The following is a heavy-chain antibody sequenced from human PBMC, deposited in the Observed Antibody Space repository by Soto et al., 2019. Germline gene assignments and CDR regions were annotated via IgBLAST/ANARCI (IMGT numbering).Heavy chain of an antibody. Sequence: EVQLVESGGGLVQPGGSLKLSCAVSGFTFSGSAMHWVRQATGKGLEWVGRIRSKSNSYATAYAASVKGRFTISRDDTKTTAYLQMNSLKTEDAAVYYCTRGYGDYVRDYWGQGPVVTVSS. V-gene: IGHV3-73*01. CDR1: GFTFSGSA. D-gene: IGHD4-17*01. CDR2: IRSKSNSYAT. J-gene: IGHJ4*02. CDR3: TRGYGDYVRDY.